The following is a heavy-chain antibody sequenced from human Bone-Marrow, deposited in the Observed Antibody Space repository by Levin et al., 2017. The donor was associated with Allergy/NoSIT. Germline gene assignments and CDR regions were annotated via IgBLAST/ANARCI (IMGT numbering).Heavy chain of an antibody. CDR1: GFSFYNYA. CDR2: ISGSGATT. D-gene: IGHD3/OR15-3a*01. CDR3: ARDGLFDY. Sequence: GESLKISCEASGFSFYNYAMNWVRQAPGKAPEWISDISGSGATTSYAESVKGRFTISRDNSRDTLYLQMNNLRTDDSALYYCARDGLFDYWGRGTLVTVSS. V-gene: IGHV3-23*01. J-gene: IGHJ4*02.